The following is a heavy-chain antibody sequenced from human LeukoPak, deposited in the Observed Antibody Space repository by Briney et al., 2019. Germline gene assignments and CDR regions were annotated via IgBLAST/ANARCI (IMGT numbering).Heavy chain of an antibody. D-gene: IGHD2-2*01. V-gene: IGHV4-30-4*01. Sequence: PSQTLSLTCTVSGGSISSGDYSWSWIRQPPGKGLEWIGYIYYSGSTYYNPSLKSRVTISVDTSKNQFSLKLSSVTAADTAVYSCAGRASPYSSSTSCSMDYYYYYGMDVWGQGTTVTVSS. J-gene: IGHJ6*02. CDR1: GGSISSGDYS. CDR3: AGRASPYSSSTSCSMDYYYYYGMDV. CDR2: IYYSGST.